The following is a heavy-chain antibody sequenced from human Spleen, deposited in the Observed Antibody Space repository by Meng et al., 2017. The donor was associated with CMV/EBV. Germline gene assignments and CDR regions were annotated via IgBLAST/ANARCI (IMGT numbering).Heavy chain of an antibody. V-gene: IGHV4-34*01. Sequence: AETLSLTCPVHGASFSGYYWGWTRQPPGKGLEWIGEINHSGRTNYTPSLKSRVTISVDTSKNQCSLKLSSVTAAETAVYYCARSLGDIVVVPAAYYFDYWGQGTLVTVSS. CDR3: ARSLGDIVVVPAAYYFDY. D-gene: IGHD2-2*01. CDR2: INHSGRT. J-gene: IGHJ4*02. CDR1: GASFSGYY.